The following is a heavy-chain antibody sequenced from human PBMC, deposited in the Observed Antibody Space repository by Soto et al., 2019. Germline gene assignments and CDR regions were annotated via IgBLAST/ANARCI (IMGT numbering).Heavy chain of an antibody. J-gene: IGHJ5*02. CDR2: IDYSETT. V-gene: IGHV4-59*02. D-gene: IGHD3-22*01. CDR3: VRGAFDMRGFFSDWFDP. CDR1: GDSVSDYS. Sequence: SETLSLTCIVSGDSVSDYSYNWVRQPPGKGLEWIGSIDYSETTNYTPSLKSRLTMSVDTSKNQFSLNLRSVTAADTAIYYCVRGAFDMRGFFSDWFDPWGPGTLVTGFS.